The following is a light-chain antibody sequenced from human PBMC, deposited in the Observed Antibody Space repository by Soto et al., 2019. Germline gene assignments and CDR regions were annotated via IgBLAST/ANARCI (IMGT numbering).Light chain of an antibody. CDR2: GAS. CDR3: QQYSSSPPT. V-gene: IGKV3-20*01. J-gene: IGKJ1*01. Sequence: EIVLTQSPGTLSLSPGERATLSCRASQSVSSSYLAWYQQKPGQAPRLLIYGASSRATGIPDRFSGSGSGTDFTLTMSRLEPEDFAVYYCQQYSSSPPTFGQGTKVEIK. CDR1: QSVSSSY.